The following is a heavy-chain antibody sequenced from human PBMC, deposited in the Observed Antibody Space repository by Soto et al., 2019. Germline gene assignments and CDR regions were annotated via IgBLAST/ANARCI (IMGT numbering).Heavy chain of an antibody. CDR1: GGSISSGGYY. Sequence: SETLSLTCTVSGGSISSGGYYWSWIRQHPGKGLEWIGYIYYSGGTYYNPSLKSRITISVDTSKNQFSLKLSSVTAADTAVYYCASSIRAAASFDYWGQGTLVTVSS. CDR3: ASSIRAAASFDY. J-gene: IGHJ4*02. CDR2: IYYSGGT. D-gene: IGHD6-13*01. V-gene: IGHV4-31*03.